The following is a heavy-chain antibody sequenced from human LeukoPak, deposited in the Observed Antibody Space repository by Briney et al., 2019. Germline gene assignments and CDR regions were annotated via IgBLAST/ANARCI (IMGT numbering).Heavy chain of an antibody. V-gene: IGHV3-30-3*01. CDR2: ISYDGSNK. D-gene: IGHD6-13*01. J-gene: IGHJ4*02. Sequence: GRSLRLSCAASGFTFSSYAMHWVRQAPGKGLEWVAVISYDGSNKYYADSVKGRFTISRDNSKNTLYLQMNSLRAEDTAVYYCARDLSSSWHGLGSGVGYWGQGTLVTVSS. CDR1: GFTFSSYA. CDR3: ARDLSSSWHGLGSGVGY.